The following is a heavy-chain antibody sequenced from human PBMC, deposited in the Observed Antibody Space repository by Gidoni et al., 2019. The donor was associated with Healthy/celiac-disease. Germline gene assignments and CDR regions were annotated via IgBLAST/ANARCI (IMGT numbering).Heavy chain of an antibody. Sequence: QVQLQQWGAGLLKPSETLSLTCAVYGGSFSGYYWNWIRQPPGKGLEWIGEINHSGSTNYNPSLKSRVTISVDTSKNQFSLKLSSVTAADTAVYYCARGPYCSSTSCYYYYYGMDVWGQGTTVTVSS. CDR1: GGSFSGYY. V-gene: IGHV4-34*01. CDR3: ARGPYCSSTSCYYYYYGMDV. J-gene: IGHJ6*02. CDR2: INHSGST. D-gene: IGHD2-2*01.